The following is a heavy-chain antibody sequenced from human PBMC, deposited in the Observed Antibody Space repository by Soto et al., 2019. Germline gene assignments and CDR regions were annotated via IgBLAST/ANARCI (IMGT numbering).Heavy chain of an antibody. CDR2: MGAHSGHT. J-gene: IGHJ6*02. V-gene: IGHV1-18*01. CDR1: GYNFTRFG. CDR3: GREGQQRAQEDCSQFNGMDV. D-gene: IGHD2-21*01. Sequence: QFQLVQSGAEVKKPGASVKVSCKASGYNFTRFGISWVRQAPGHGLEWMGWMGAHSGHTRQAQKFQGRLTMTTDASMNTAYIGLRSLTFDDTALYYCGREGQQRAQEDCSQFNGMDVWGQGTTVIVSS.